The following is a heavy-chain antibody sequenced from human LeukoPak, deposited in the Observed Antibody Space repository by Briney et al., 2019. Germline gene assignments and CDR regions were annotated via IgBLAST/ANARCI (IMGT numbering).Heavy chain of an antibody. V-gene: IGHV3-7*01. Sequence: PGGSLRLSCEVSGFTFSSYWMSWVRQAPGKGLEWVANMKPDGSEKYYVDSVKGRFTISRDNSKNSLYLQMNSLRAEDTAVYYCARAPRQSHLVYTTGDYWGQGTLVTVSS. J-gene: IGHJ4*02. D-gene: IGHD2-2*02. CDR2: MKPDGSEK. CDR1: GFTFSSYW. CDR3: ARAPRQSHLVYTTGDY.